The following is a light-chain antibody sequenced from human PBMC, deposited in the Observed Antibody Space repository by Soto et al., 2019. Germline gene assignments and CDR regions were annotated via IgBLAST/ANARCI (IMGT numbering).Light chain of an antibody. J-gene: IGKJ1*01. V-gene: IGKV1-27*01. CDR2: EAY. CDR1: QDISDH. Sequence: GDRVTITCRASQDISDHLAWYQHKPGKVPKLLIYEAYTLQSGVPSRFSGGGSGTDFTLTISSLQPEDVATYYCQKYNRTPRTFGQGTKVELK. CDR3: QKYNRTPRT.